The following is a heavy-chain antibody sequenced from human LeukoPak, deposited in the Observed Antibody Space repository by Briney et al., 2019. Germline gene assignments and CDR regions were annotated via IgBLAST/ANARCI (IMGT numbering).Heavy chain of an antibody. J-gene: IGHJ4*02. Sequence: GASVKVSCKASGYRLTSYAISWVRQAPGQGLEWMGWISAYNGNTNYAQKLQGRVTMTTDTSTSTAYMEMRSLRSDDTAVYYCARGGDGDILTGLVFDYWGQGTLVTVSS. V-gene: IGHV1-18*01. CDR3: ARGGDGDILTGLVFDY. D-gene: IGHD3-9*01. CDR2: ISAYNGNT. CDR1: GYRLTSYA.